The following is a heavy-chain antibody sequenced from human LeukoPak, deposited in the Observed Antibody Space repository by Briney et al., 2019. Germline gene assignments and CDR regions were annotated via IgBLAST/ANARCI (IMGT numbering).Heavy chain of an antibody. CDR2: INPNSGGT. CDR3: AREGCTNGVCYTRGIDY. J-gene: IGHJ4*02. Sequence: ASVKVSCKASGYTFTGYYIHWMRQAPGQGLEWMGWINPNSGGTNYAQKFQGRVTMTRDTSISTAYMELSRLRSDDTAVYYCAREGCTNGVCYTRGIDYWGQGTLVTVSS. V-gene: IGHV1-2*02. D-gene: IGHD2-8*01. CDR1: GYTFTGYY.